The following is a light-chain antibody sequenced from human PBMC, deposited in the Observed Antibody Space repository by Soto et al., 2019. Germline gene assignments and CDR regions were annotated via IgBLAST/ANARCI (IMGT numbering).Light chain of an antibody. V-gene: IGKV2-28*01. J-gene: IGKJ4*01. Sequence: DIVMTQSPLSLAVTPGEPASISCRSSQSLLHSNGYNYFDWYLQKPGQSPQLLIYLGSNRAPGVPDRFNGSGSGTDFTLKISRVEAEDVGVYYCMQALQTPLTFGGGPRWRSN. CDR3: MQALQTPLT. CDR1: QSLLHSNGYNY. CDR2: LGS.